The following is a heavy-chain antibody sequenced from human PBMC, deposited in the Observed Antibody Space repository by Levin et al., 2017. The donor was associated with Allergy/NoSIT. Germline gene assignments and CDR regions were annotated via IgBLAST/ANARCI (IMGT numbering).Heavy chain of an antibody. V-gene: IGHV3-33*01. CDR2: IWYDESKK. CDR3: ARDYDHYFDF. D-gene: IGHD3-16*01. CDR1: GFTFSRYG. Sequence: GGSLRLSCAASGFTFSRYGKHWVRQAPGKGLEWVAVIWYDESKKYFVDSVKGRFTISRDNSKNTLYLQMNSLRAEDTAVYYCARDYDHYFDFWGQGTLVTVSS. J-gene: IGHJ4*02.